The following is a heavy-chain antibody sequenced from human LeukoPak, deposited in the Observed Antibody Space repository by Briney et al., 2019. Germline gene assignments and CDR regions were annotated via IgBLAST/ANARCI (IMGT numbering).Heavy chain of an antibody. CDR2: IYYSGST. CDR1: GGSISSGDYY. D-gene: IGHD3-9*01. Sequence: SQTLSLTCTVSGGSISSGDYYWSWIRQPPGKGLEWIGYIYYSGSTYYNPSLKSQISISVDTSKNQFPLKLSSVTAADTAVYYCARDILTGYYSGPRYFDLWGRGTLVTVSS. CDR3: ARDILTGYYSGPRYFDL. J-gene: IGHJ2*01. V-gene: IGHV4-30-4*01.